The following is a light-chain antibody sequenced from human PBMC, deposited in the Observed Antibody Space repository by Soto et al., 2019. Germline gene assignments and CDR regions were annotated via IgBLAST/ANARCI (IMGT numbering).Light chain of an antibody. Sequence: EIVRTQSQVTLSVSPGERATVSCRASQSVRRNLAWYQQKPGQAPRLLISGASTRATGIPARFSGSGSGTEFTLTISSLQSEDFAVYYCQQYDNWLPLTFGGGTKVDIK. CDR1: QSVRRN. CDR3: QQYDNWLPLT. V-gene: IGKV3-15*01. CDR2: GAS. J-gene: IGKJ4*01.